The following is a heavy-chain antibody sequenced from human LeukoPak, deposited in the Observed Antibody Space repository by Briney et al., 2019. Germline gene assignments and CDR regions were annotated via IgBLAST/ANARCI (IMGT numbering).Heavy chain of an antibody. J-gene: IGHJ6*02. CDR3: ARDLYYYYGMDV. Sequence: GGSLRLSCAASGFTFSSYSMNWVRQAPGKGLEWVSSISSSSSYIYYADSVKGRFTISRDNAKNPLYLQMNSLRAEDMAVYYCARDLYYYYGMDVWGQGTTVTVSS. CDR1: GFTFSSYS. CDR2: ISSSSSYI. V-gene: IGHV3-21*01.